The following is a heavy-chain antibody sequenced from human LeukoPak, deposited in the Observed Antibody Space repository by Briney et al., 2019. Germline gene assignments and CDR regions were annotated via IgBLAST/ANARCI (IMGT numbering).Heavy chain of an antibody. CDR1: DGSISNYY. J-gene: IGHJ4*02. CDR3: ARGTKGYLQLDY. CDR2: IYYSGTT. D-gene: IGHD5-18*01. V-gene: IGHV4-59*01. Sequence: PSETLSLTCSVFDGSISNYYWSWIRQPPGKGLEWIGFIYYSGTTNYNPSLKSRVTISVDTSKNQFSLKMGSVTAADTAVYYCARGTKGYLQLDYWGQGTLVTVSS.